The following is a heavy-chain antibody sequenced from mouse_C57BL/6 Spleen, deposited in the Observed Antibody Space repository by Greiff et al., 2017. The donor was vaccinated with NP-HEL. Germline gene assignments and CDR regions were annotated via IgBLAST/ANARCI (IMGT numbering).Heavy chain of an antibody. J-gene: IGHJ3*01. CDR1: GYTFTDYE. D-gene: IGHD1-1*01. Sequence: VKLMESGAELVRPGASVTLSCKASGYTFTDYEMHWVKQTPVHGLEWIGAIDPETGGTAYNQKFKGKAILTADKSSSTAYMELRSLTSEDSAVYYCTRGITTVVEEDAWFAYWGQGTLVTVSA. CDR3: TRGITTVVEEDAWFAY. V-gene: IGHV1-15*01. CDR2: IDPETGGT.